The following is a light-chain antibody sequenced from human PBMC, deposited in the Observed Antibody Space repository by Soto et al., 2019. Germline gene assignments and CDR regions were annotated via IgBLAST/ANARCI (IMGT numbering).Light chain of an antibody. CDR2: GVS. V-gene: IGLV2-14*01. Sequence: QSVLTQPASVSGSPEQSITISCTGTSSDVGGYNYVSWYQQHPGKAPKLMIYGVSNRPSGVSDRFSGSKSGNTASLTISGLQAEDEADYYYGSYTSSNTPHSVFGTGTKVTVL. J-gene: IGLJ1*01. CDR1: SSDVGGYNY. CDR3: GSYTSSNTPHSV.